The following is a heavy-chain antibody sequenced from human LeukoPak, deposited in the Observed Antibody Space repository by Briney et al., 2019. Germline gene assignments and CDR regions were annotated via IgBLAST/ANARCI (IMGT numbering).Heavy chain of an antibody. Sequence: GGSLRLSCAASGFTFSPYSMNWVRQAPGKGLEWVSLVSSRSSFINYADSVKGRFIISRDDAKNSLYLQMNSLRAEDTAVYYCARESIAVGMDVWGQGTTVTVSS. CDR2: VSSRSSFI. V-gene: IGHV3-21*01. J-gene: IGHJ6*02. D-gene: IGHD6-6*01. CDR3: ARESIAVGMDV. CDR1: GFTFSPYS.